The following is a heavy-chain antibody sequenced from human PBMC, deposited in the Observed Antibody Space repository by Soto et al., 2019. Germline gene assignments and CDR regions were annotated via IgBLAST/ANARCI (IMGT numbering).Heavy chain of an antibody. CDR3: ERIPVDTYMIYWSDP. V-gene: IGHV4-61*08. D-gene: IGHD3-16*01. CDR2: VYFSGST. CDR1: GDSVSSGDCY. J-gene: IGHJ5*02. Sequence: SETLSLTCSVSGDSVSSGDCYWSWILQPPGKGLEWIVHVYFSGSTNYIPSLKSRITMSVDTAKNQFSLKLNSVTAADTAVYYCERIPVDTYMIYWSDPWGQGTQVTVSS.